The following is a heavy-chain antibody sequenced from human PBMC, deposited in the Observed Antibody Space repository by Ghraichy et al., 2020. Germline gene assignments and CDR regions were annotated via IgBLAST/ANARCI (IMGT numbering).Heavy chain of an antibody. D-gene: IGHD5-24*01. J-gene: IGHJ6*02. Sequence: GGSLNISCAASGFTFSDHYMDWVRQAPGKGLEWVGRTRNKANSYTTEYAASVKGRFTISRDDSKNSLYLQMNSLKTEDTAVYYCAREDGYNLDYYYYYGMDVWGQGTTVTVSS. CDR2: TRNKANSYTT. CDR3: AREDGYNLDYYYYYGMDV. V-gene: IGHV3-72*01. CDR1: GFTFSDHY.